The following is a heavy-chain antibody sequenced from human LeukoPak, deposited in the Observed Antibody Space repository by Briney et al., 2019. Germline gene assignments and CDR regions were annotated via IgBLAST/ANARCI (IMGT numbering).Heavy chain of an antibody. Sequence: SETLSLTCTVSGGSISSSSYYWGWIRQPPGKGLEWIGSIFYRGSTYYNPSLKSRVTISVDTSKNQFSLKLSSVTAADTAVYYCARGPVYAYYDFWSGYYTQRDPWFDPWGQGTLVTVSS. J-gene: IGHJ5*02. D-gene: IGHD3-3*01. CDR2: IFYRGST. CDR3: ARGPVYAYYDFWSGYYTQRDPWFDP. V-gene: IGHV4-39*01. CDR1: GGSISSSSYY.